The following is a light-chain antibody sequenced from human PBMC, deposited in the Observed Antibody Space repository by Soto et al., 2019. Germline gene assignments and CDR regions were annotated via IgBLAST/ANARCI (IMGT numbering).Light chain of an antibody. V-gene: IGLV2-14*01. J-gene: IGLJ1*01. CDR2: DVS. CDR3: SSYTSSSTKV. Sequence: QPVLTQPASVSGSPGQSITISCTGTSSDVGGYNYVSWYQQHPGKAPKLMIYDVSNRPSGVSNRFSGSKSGNTASLTISGLQDEDEADYYCSSYTSSSTKVFGTGTKLTVL. CDR1: SSDVGGYNY.